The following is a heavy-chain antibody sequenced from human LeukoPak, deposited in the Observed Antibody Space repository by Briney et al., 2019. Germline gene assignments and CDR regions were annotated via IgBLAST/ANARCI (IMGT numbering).Heavy chain of an antibody. CDR3: AQITYYYDSSGKDGGDY. J-gene: IGHJ4*02. V-gene: IGHV3-48*02. Sequence: GGSLRLSCAASGFSFSSYGMNWVRQAPGKGLEWLSYISSSSSTIYYADSVKGRFTISRDNAKNSLYLQMNSLRNEDTAVYYCAQITYYYDSSGKDGGDYWGQGTLVTVSS. CDR2: ISSSSSTI. CDR1: GFSFSSYG. D-gene: IGHD3-22*01.